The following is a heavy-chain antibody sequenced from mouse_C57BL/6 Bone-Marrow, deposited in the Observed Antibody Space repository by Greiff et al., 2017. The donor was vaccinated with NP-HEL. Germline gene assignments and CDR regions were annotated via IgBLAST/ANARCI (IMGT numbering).Heavy chain of an antibody. CDR1: GYTFTSYW. CDR2: IDPSDSET. V-gene: IGHV1-52*01. Sequence: QVQLQQSGAELVRPGSSVKLSCKASGYTFTSYWMHWVKQRPIQGLEWIGNIDPSDSETHYNQKFKDKATLTVDKSSSTAYMQLSSLTSEDSAVYYCARRGTNGAWFAYWGQGTLVTVSA. D-gene: IGHD4-1*01. J-gene: IGHJ3*01. CDR3: ARRGTNGAWFAY.